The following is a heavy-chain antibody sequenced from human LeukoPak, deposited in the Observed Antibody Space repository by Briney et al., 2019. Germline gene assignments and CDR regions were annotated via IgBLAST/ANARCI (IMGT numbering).Heavy chain of an antibody. Sequence: SETLSLTXTVYGGSISNYYWSWIRQPPGKGLEWIGYVSHSGSTNSNPSLRSRVTISVDTSKNQFFLKLSSVTAADTAVYYCARDTYYSDSCDYYEDVFDSWGQGTMVTVSS. CDR3: ARDTYYSDSCDYYEDVFDS. V-gene: IGHV4-59*01. J-gene: IGHJ3*02. D-gene: IGHD3-22*01. CDR1: GGSISNYY. CDR2: VSHSGST.